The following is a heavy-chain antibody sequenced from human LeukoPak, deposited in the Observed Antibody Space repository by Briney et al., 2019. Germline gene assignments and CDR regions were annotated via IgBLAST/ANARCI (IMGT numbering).Heavy chain of an antibody. D-gene: IGHD3-22*01. J-gene: IGHJ3*02. CDR1: GYTFSNFY. CDR3: ARRKLSYYYDSSGYYYGDAFDI. V-gene: IGHV5-51*01. Sequence: GESLKISCKASGYTFSNFYIVWVRQMPGKGLEWLGIISPGDSDTRYNPSFQGQVTISADKSISTAYLQWSSLKASDTAMYYCARRKLSYYYDSSGYYYGDAFDIWGQGTMVTVSS. CDR2: ISPGDSDT.